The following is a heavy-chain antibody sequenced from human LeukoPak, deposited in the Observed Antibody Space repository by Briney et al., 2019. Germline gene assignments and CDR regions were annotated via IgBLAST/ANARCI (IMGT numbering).Heavy chain of an antibody. CDR2: IYYSGST. V-gene: IGHV4-59*01. Sequence: SETLSLTCTVSGGSISSYYWSWIRQPPGKGLEWIGYIYYSGSTNYNPSLKSRVTISVDTSKNQFSLKLSSVTAADTAVYYCARGPPVTMVRDPNWFDPWGQGTLVTVSS. J-gene: IGHJ5*02. D-gene: IGHD3-10*01. CDR1: GGSISSYY. CDR3: ARGPPVTMVRDPNWFDP.